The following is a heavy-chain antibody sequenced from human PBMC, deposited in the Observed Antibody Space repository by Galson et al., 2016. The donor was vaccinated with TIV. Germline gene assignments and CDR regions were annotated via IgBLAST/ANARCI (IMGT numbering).Heavy chain of an antibody. CDR2: FSNSDYT. CDR3: ARSPPNWGAHYSYQMDV. Sequence: SLRLSCAASGFSVSDNYINWVRQAPGKGLEWVSIFSNSDYTNYADSVKGRFTISRDNSKNTVYLHMSSLRSDDTAVYYCARSPPNWGAHYSYQMDVWGKGTTVIVSS. V-gene: IGHV3-53*05. J-gene: IGHJ6*03. CDR1: GFSVSDNY. D-gene: IGHD7-27*01.